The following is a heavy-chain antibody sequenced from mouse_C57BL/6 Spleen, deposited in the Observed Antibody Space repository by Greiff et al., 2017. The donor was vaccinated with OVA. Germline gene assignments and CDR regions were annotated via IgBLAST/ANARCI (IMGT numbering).Heavy chain of an antibody. D-gene: IGHD2-3*01. CDR1: GYTFTSYW. V-gene: IGHV1-53*01. Sequence: QVQLQQPGTELVKPGASVKLSCKASGYTFTSYWMHWVKLRPGQGLEWIGNINPSNGGTNYNEKFKSKATLTVDKSSSTAYMQLSSLTSEDSAVYYCARGGLDGYPFAYWGQGTLVTVSA. CDR2: INPSNGGT. CDR3: ARGGLDGYPFAY. J-gene: IGHJ3*01.